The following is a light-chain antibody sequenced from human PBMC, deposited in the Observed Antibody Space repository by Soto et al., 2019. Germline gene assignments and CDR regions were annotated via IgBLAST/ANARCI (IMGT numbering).Light chain of an antibody. CDR1: SSDVGRYNY. CDR2: EVN. J-gene: IGLJ1*01. CDR3: ISYAGSNNLYV. V-gene: IGLV2-8*01. Sequence: QSALTQPPSASGSPGQSVTISCTGTSSDVGRYNYVSWYQQHPGKAPRVMIYEVNKRPSVVPDRFSGSKSGNTASLTVSGLQAEDEADYYCISYAGSNNLYVFGTGTKVTVL.